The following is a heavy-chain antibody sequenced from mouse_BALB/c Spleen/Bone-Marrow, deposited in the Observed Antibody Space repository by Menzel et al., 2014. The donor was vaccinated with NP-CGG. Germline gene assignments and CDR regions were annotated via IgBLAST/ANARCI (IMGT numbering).Heavy chain of an antibody. V-gene: IGHV5-6-3*01. Sequence: EVQRVESGGGLAQPGGSLKLSCAASGFTFSSYGMSWVRQTPDKRLELVATINSNGGSTYYPDSVKGRFTISRDNAKNTLYLQMSSLKSEDTAMYYCARDSNDYWGQGTTLTVSS. J-gene: IGHJ2*01. CDR3: ARDSNDY. CDR2: INSNGGST. CDR1: GFTFSSYG.